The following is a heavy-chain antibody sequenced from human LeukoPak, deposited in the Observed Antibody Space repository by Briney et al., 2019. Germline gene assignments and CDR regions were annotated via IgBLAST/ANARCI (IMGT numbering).Heavy chain of an antibody. CDR3: AHHYDILTGYRFDY. Sequence: ASVKVSCKASGGTFSSYAISWVRQAPGQGLEWMGGIIPIFGTANYAQKFRGRVTITADESTSTAYMELSSLRSEDTAVYYCAHHYDILTGYRFDYWGQGTLVTASS. CDR1: GGTFSSYA. CDR2: IIPIFGTA. D-gene: IGHD3-9*01. V-gene: IGHV1-69*13. J-gene: IGHJ4*02.